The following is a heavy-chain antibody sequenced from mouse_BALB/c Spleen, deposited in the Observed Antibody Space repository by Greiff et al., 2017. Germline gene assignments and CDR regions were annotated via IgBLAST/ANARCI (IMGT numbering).Heavy chain of an antibody. Sequence: EVQLQQSGPSLVKPSQTLSLPCSVTGDSITSGYWNWIRKFPGNKLEYMGYISYSGSTYYNTSLKSRISITRDTSKNQYYLQLNSVTTEDTATYYCARNYDGYYWYFDVWGAGTTVTVSS. CDR2: ISYSGST. V-gene: IGHV3-8*02. CDR1: GDSITSGY. J-gene: IGHJ1*01. CDR3: ARNYDGYYWYFDV. D-gene: IGHD2-3*01.